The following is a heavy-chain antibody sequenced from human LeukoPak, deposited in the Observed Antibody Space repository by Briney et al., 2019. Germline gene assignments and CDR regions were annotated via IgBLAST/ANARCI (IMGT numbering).Heavy chain of an antibody. CDR1: GYSENFYG. D-gene: IGHD2-8*01. Sequence: HGASVKVSCKTSGYSENFYGITWVRQVAGQGLEWMGWISAQHGQTEYAPNSQDRVTMTTDTYPNTAYMELRSLRSDDTAVYYCAGSLGYCTSNVCYLKYWGQGTLVTVSS. CDR2: ISAQHGQT. CDR3: AGSLGYCTSNVCYLKY. V-gene: IGHV1-18*01. J-gene: IGHJ4*02.